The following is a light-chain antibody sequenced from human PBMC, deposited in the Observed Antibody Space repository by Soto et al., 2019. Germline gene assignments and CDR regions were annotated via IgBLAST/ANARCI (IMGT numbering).Light chain of an antibody. V-gene: IGKV1-12*01. Sequence: DIQMTPSASSVAASVGDRVTLTCRASQGVNRLLAWYPHKPGRAPKVLIYAASSLQSGVPSRFSGSVSGKDFTLTISSLQPEDFATYYCQQTNSFTLTCGRATKVEI. CDR2: AAS. CDR1: QGVNRL. J-gene: IGKJ1*01. CDR3: QQTNSFTLT.